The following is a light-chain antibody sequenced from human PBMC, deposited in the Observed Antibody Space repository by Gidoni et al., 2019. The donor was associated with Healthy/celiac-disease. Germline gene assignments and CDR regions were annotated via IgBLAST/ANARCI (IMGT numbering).Light chain of an antibody. V-gene: IGKV4-1*01. J-gene: IGKJ3*01. CDR3: QQYYSTLFT. CDR1: QCVLYSSNNKNY. CDR2: WAS. Sequence: DTVTTQSTDSLPASLGERATINCKSSQCVLYSSNNKNYLRLYQQEPGQPPKLLIYWASTRESGVPDRFSGSGSGTDFTLTISSLQAEDFAVYYCQQYYSTLFTFGPGTKVDIK.